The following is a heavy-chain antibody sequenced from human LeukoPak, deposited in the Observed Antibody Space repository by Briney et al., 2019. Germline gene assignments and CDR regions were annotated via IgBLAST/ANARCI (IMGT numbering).Heavy chain of an antibody. CDR3: ANSWYPDY. Sequence: PGGSLRLSCAASGFTFSSYAMSWVRQAPAKGLEWVSAISGTGGSTYYAASVKGRFTISRDNSKNTLYLQMNSLRAEDTAVYYCANSWYPDYWGQGTLVTVSS. D-gene: IGHD6-13*01. J-gene: IGHJ4*02. V-gene: IGHV3-23*01. CDR2: ISGTGGST. CDR1: GFTFSSYA.